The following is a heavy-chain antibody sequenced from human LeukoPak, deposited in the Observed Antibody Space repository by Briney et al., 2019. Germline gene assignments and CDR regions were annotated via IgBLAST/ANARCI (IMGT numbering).Heavy chain of an antibody. CDR1: GFTFSSYA. CDR3: ARDPSIVGATIYY. Sequence: PGRSLRLSCAASGFTFSSYAMHWVRQAPGKGLEWVAVISYDGSNKYYADSVKGRFTISRDNSKNTLYLQMNSLRAEDTAVYYCARDPSIVGATIYYWGQGTLVTVSS. CDR2: ISYDGSNK. J-gene: IGHJ4*02. D-gene: IGHD1-26*01. V-gene: IGHV3-30-3*01.